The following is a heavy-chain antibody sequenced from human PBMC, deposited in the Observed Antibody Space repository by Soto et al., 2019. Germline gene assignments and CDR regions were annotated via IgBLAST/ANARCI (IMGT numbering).Heavy chain of an antibody. Sequence: SLRLSCAASGFTFSSYAMHWVRQAPGKGLEWVAVISYDGSNKYYADSVKGRFTISRDNSKNTLYLQMNSLRAEDTAVYYCARDIVVVPAAMPYYYYGMDVWGQGTTVTVSS. CDR2: ISYDGSNK. D-gene: IGHD2-2*01. CDR1: GFTFSSYA. J-gene: IGHJ6*02. CDR3: ARDIVVVPAAMPYYYYGMDV. V-gene: IGHV3-30-3*01.